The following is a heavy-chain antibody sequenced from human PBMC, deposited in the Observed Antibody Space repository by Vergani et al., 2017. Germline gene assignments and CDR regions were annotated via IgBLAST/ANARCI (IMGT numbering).Heavy chain of an antibody. V-gene: IGHV3-15*01. D-gene: IGHD6-19*01. CDR2: IKSKTDGGTT. CDR3: TTAPRIAVAGTWHY. J-gene: IGHJ4*02. CDR1: GFTFSNAW. Sequence: EVQLVESGGGLVKPGGSLRLSCAASGFTFSNAWMSWVRPAPGKGLEWVGRIKSKTDGGTTDYAAPVKGRFTISRDDSKNTLYLQMNSLKTEDTAVYYCTTAPRIAVAGTWHYWGQGTLVTVSS.